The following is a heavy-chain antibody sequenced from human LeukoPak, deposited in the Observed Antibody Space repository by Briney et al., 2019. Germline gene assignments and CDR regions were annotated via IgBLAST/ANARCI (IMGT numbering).Heavy chain of an antibody. D-gene: IGHD3-9*01. CDR3: ARGAILTGFSL. CDR2: IIPIFGTA. CDR1: RGTFSSYA. J-gene: IGHJ5*02. Sequence: ASVKVSCKASRGTFSSYAISWVRQAPGQGLGWMGGIIPIFGTANYAQKFQGRVTITTDESTSTAYMELSSLRSEDTAVYYCARGAILTGFSLWGQGTLVTVSS. V-gene: IGHV1-69*05.